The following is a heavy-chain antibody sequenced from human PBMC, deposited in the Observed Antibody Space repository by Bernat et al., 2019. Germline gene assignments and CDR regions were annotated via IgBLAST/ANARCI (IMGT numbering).Heavy chain of an antibody. CDR2: IKEDGSEK. Sequence: EVQLVESGGGLVQPGGSLTLSCAASGFTFSSFWMSWVRQAPGKGLEWVDNIKEDGSEKYYVDSVKGRFTISRDNAKNSLYLQMNSLRAEDTAVYYCARDVYWSGPIDYWGKGTLVTVSS. CDR1: GFTFSSFW. CDR3: ARDVYWSGPIDY. V-gene: IGHV3-7*03. D-gene: IGHD2-15*01. J-gene: IGHJ4*02.